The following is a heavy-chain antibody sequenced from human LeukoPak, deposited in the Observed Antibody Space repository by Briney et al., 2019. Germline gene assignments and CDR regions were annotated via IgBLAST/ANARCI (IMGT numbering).Heavy chain of an antibody. D-gene: IGHD2-2*01. Sequence: ASVTVSCKASGYTFTGYYMHWVRQAPGQGLEWMGWINPNSGGTNYAQKFQGRVTMTRDTSISTAYMELSRLRSDDTAVYYCARDVAYCSSTSCYGAWFDPWGQGTLVTVSS. V-gene: IGHV1-2*02. CDR2: INPNSGGT. J-gene: IGHJ5*02. CDR3: ARDVAYCSSTSCYGAWFDP. CDR1: GYTFTGYY.